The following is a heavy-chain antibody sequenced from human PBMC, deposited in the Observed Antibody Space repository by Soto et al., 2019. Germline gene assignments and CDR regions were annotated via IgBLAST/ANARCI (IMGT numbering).Heavy chain of an antibody. Sequence: SETLSLTCTFSGRSISRCGYYSSWIRQPPGKGLEWIGSIYYSGSTYYNPSLKSRVTISVDTSKNQFSLKLSSVTAADTAVYYCARHPSWNYYYMDVWGKGTTVTVSS. V-gene: IGHV4-39*01. D-gene: IGHD2-2*01. CDR1: GRSISRCGYY. CDR3: ARHPSWNYYYMDV. J-gene: IGHJ6*03. CDR2: IYYSGST.